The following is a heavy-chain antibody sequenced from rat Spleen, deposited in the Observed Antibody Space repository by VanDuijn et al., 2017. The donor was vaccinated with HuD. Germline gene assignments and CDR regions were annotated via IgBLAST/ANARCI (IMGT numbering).Heavy chain of an antibody. CDR3: TRHGGLRNWFAY. CDR2: ITYDDTTT. Sequence: EVQLVESGGGLVRPGRSMKLSCAASGFTFNNYDMAWVRQAPTKGLEWVASITYDDTTTYYRDFVKGRFTISRDDAKNIQYLQMDSLKSEDTATYYCTRHGGLRNWFAYWGQGTLVTVSS. J-gene: IGHJ3*01. D-gene: IGHD1-11*01. V-gene: IGHV5S13*01. CDR1: GFTFNNYD.